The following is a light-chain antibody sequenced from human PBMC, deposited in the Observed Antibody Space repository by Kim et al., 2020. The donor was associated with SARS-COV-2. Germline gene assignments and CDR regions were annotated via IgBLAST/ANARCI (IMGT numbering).Light chain of an antibody. V-gene: IGLV3-1*01. J-gene: IGLJ2*01. CDR3: QAWDSGSVV. Sequence: SYELTQPPSVSVSPGQTASITSSGDRLGDKYACWYQQKPGQSPVLVIYQNNKRHSGIPERFSGSNSGNTATLTIRGTQAMDEADYYCQAWDSGSVVFGGGTKLTVL. CDR1: RLGDKY. CDR2: QNN.